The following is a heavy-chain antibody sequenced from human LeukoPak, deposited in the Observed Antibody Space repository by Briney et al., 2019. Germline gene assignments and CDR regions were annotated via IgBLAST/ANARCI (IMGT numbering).Heavy chain of an antibody. Sequence: GGSLRLSCAASGLTFDDYAIYWVRQGPGKGLEWVSLISGAGGSIYYADSVKGRFTISRDNSKNSLYLQMNSLRTEDTALYYCAKEDYSSSWYALDYWGQGTLVTVSS. J-gene: IGHJ4*02. V-gene: IGHV3-43*02. CDR2: ISGAGGSI. D-gene: IGHD6-13*01. CDR1: GLTFDDYA. CDR3: AKEDYSSSWYALDY.